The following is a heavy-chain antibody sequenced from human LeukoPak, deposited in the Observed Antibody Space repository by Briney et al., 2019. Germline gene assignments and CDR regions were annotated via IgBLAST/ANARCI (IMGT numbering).Heavy chain of an antibody. CDR1: GFTFSGSA. Sequence: GGSLRLSCAASGFTFSGSAMHWVRQASGKGLEWVGRIRRKANSYATAYAASGKGRLTISRDDSTNTAYLQMNSLKTEDTAVYYCTRHSDYDFWSGYYPRYYYYYYYMDVWGKGTTVTVSS. CDR3: TRHSDYDFWSGYYPRYYYYYYYMDV. CDR2: IRRKANSYAT. V-gene: IGHV3-73*01. J-gene: IGHJ6*03. D-gene: IGHD3-3*01.